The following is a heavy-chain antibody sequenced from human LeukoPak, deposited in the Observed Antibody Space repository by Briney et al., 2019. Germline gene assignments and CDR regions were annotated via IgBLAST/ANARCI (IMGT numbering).Heavy chain of an antibody. CDR3: ASHDYGDYGTFKY. D-gene: IGHD4-17*01. Sequence: GESLKISCKVSGYIFTNYWIGWVRQMPGKGLEWMGTIYPGDSNTRYSPSFRGQVTISADKSISTAYLQWSSLKASDTAMYYCASHDYGDYGTFKYWGQGTLVTVSS. V-gene: IGHV5-51*01. CDR2: IYPGDSNT. J-gene: IGHJ4*02. CDR1: GYIFTNYW.